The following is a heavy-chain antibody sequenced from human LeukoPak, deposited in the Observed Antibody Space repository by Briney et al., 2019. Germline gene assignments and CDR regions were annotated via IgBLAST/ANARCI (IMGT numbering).Heavy chain of an antibody. CDR2: IYYSGST. J-gene: IGHJ1*01. V-gene: IGHV4-39*02. CDR1: GDYISSSSYY. Sequence: SETLSLTCTLSGDYISSSSYYWGWIRQPPGKGLEWIGDIYYSGSTYYNASLKGRVSISIDTSNNHFSLHLRSLTAADTALYYCARRRYYDSTGLDWGRGTLVTVSS. D-gene: IGHD3-22*01. CDR3: ARRRYYDSTGLD.